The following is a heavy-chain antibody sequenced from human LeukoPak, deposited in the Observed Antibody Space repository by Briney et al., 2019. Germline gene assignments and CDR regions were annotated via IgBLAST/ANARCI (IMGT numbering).Heavy chain of an antibody. V-gene: IGHV3-30-3*01. CDR3: ARDLAGYFDY. D-gene: IGHD6-13*01. CDR2: ISYDGSNK. J-gene: IGHJ4*02. CDR1: GFTFSSYA. Sequence: GGSPRLSCAASGFTFSSYAMHWVRQAPGKGLEWVAVISYDGSNKYYADSVKGRFTISRDNSKNTLYLQMNSLRAEDTAVYYCARDLAGYFDYWGQGTLVTVSS.